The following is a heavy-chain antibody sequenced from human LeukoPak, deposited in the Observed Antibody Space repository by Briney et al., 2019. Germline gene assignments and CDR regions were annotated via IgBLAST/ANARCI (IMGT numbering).Heavy chain of an antibody. CDR2: ISSGGSTI. D-gene: IGHD2-15*01. CDR1: GFTFSDYY. J-gene: IGHJ4*02. Sequence: GGSLRLSCAASGFTFSDYYMGWIRQAPGKGLEWVSYISSGGSTIYYADSVKGRFTTSRDNARNSLYLQMNSLRAEDTAVYYCAGYCSGGSCNAAGYWGQGTLVTVSS. CDR3: AGYCSGGSCNAAGY. V-gene: IGHV3-11*01.